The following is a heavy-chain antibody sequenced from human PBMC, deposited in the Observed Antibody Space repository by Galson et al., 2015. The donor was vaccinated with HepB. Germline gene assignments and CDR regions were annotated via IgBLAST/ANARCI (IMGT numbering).Heavy chain of an antibody. D-gene: IGHD3-10*01. V-gene: IGHV1-2*04. CDR3: ARGWFGEPHDAFDI. Sequence: SVKVSCKASGYTFTGYYMHWVRQAPGQGLEWMGWINPNSGGTNYAQKFQGWVTMTRDTSISTAYMELSRLRSDDTAVYYCARGWFGEPHDAFDIWGQGTMVTVSS. CDR1: GYTFTGYY. J-gene: IGHJ3*02. CDR2: INPNSGGT.